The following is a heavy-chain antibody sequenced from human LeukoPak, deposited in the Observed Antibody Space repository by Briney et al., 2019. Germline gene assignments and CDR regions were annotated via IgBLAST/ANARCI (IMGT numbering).Heavy chain of an antibody. Sequence: GGSLRLSCTASGFTFGDHAMSWVRQAPGKGLEWVGFIRSKAYRGTTEYAASVKGRFTISRDDSTSIAYLQMNSLETEDTAVYYCTSLPPRGDLFYYYGMDVWGQGTTVTVSS. V-gene: IGHV3-49*04. CDR3: TSLPPRGDLFYYYGMDV. J-gene: IGHJ6*02. D-gene: IGHD3-10*01. CDR1: GFTFGDHA. CDR2: IRSKAYRGTT.